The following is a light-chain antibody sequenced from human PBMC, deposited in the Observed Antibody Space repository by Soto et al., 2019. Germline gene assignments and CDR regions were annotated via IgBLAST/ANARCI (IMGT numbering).Light chain of an antibody. CDR1: QSISSW. CDR3: QQYNSYSPVT. Sequence: DIQMTQSPSTLSASVGDRVTITCRASQSISSWLAWYQQKPGKAPKLLIYDASSLESGVPSRFSGSGSGTEFNLTISSLQPDDFATYYCQQYNSYSPVTFGQGTKVEIK. V-gene: IGKV1-5*01. CDR2: DAS. J-gene: IGKJ1*01.